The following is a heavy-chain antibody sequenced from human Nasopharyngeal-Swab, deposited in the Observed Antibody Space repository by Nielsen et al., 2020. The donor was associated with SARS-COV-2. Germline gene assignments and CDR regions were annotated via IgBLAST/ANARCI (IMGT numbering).Heavy chain of an antibody. CDR1: RFTFSRYG. CDR3: ARGGDGYSMDY. V-gene: IGHV3-23*01. J-gene: IGHJ4*02. Sequence: GESLKISCAASRFTFSRYGMSWVRQAPGKGLEWVSTISGSGGYTYYADSVKGRFTISRDNSKNTLYLQMNSLRVEDTAIYYCARGGDGYSMDYWGQGTLVTVSS. D-gene: IGHD5-24*01. CDR2: ISGSGGYT.